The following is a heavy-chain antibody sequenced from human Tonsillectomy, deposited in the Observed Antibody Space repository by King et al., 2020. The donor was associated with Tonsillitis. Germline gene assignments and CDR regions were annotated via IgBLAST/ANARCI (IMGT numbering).Heavy chain of an antibody. D-gene: IGHD3-22*01. CDR2: INPSDGST. Sequence: VQLVQSGAEVKKPGAPVKVSCKASGYTFTRYYIHGVRQAPGQGLEWMGIINPSDGSTKYAQKFEGRVTVTRDTYTSTIYMELSSLRSEDTAIYYCARDQYYYERSGYPELDDWGQGTLVTVSA. V-gene: IGHV1-46*01. CDR1: GYTFTRYY. J-gene: IGHJ4*02. CDR3: ARDQYYYERSGYPELDD.